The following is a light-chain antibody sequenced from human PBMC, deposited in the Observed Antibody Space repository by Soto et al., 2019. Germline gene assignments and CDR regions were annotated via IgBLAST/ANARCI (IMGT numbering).Light chain of an antibody. CDR3: LQNNSYPWT. CDR2: KAS. CDR1: QSFSSW. J-gene: IGKJ1*01. V-gene: IGKV1-5*03. Sequence: DIQMTQSPSTLSASVGDRVTITCRASQSFSSWLAWYQQKPGRAPNLLIYKASSLESGVPSRFSGSGSGTEFTLTISSLQPDDFASYYCLQNNSYPWTFGQGTKVEIK.